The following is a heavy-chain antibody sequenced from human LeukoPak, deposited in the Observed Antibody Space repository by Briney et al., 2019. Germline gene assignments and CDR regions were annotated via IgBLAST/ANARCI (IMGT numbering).Heavy chain of an antibody. CDR1: GFTFSSYA. D-gene: IGHD5-12*01. CDR3: ARVYSGYDYIPYYFDY. Sequence: PGGSLRLSCAASGFTFSSYAMSWVRQAPGKGLEWVSAISGSGGSTYYADSVKGRFTISRDNSKNTLYLQMNSLRAEDTAVYYCARVYSGYDYIPYYFDYWGQGTLVTVSS. V-gene: IGHV3-23*01. CDR2: ISGSGGST. J-gene: IGHJ4*02.